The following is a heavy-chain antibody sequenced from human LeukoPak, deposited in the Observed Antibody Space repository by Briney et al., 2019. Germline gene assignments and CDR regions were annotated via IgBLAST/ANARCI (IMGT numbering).Heavy chain of an antibody. J-gene: IGHJ4*02. CDR3: AKDPFSSSSYFDY. Sequence: GGSPRLSCAASGFTFSSDAMSWVRQAPGKGLEWVAVISYDGSNKYYADSVKGRFTISRDNSKNTLYLQMNSLRAEDTAVYYCAKDPFSSSSYFDYWGQGTLVTVSS. CDR1: GFTFSSDA. D-gene: IGHD6-6*01. CDR2: ISYDGSNK. V-gene: IGHV3-30*18.